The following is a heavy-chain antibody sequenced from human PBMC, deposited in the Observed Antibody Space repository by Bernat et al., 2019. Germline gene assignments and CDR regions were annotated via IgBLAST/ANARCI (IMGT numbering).Heavy chain of an antibody. CDR3: NYELDY. D-gene: IGHD3-16*01. CDR1: GCTFSNAG. V-gene: IGHV3-15*01. CDR2: IKSKTDGGTT. J-gene: IGHJ4*02. Sequence: GGGGGGAGGARGGAWGAAGCTFSNAGMGWGRQAPGKGLEWVGRIKSKTDGGTTDYAAPVKGRFTISRDDSRNTLYLQMNSLKTEDTAVYYCNYELDYWGQGTLVNVSS.